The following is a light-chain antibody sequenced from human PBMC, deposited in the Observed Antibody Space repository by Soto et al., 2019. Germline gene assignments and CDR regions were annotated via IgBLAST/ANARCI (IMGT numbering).Light chain of an antibody. J-gene: IGKJ1*01. CDR2: GSA. Sequence: IVMTQSPPTLPVSPGERATLSCRASQSVFSSLAWYQQRPGQAPRLLIYGSATRATGIPARFSGSGSGTEFTLTISSLQSEDSAVYYCQQYHSWPAFGQGTKV. CDR1: QSVFSS. V-gene: IGKV3-15*01. CDR3: QQYHSWPA.